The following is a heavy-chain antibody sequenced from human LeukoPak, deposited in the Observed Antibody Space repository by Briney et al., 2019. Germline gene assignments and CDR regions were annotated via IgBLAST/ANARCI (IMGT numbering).Heavy chain of an antibody. V-gene: IGHV4-4*07. Sequence: SETLSLTCTVSGGSISSYCWSWIRQPARKGLEWIGRVHISGRTNYNPSLKSRVTMSVDTSQNQFSLELSSVTTADTAVYYCARGSYGMDVWGQGTTVTVSS. CDR3: ARGSYGMDV. CDR1: GGSISSYC. CDR2: VHISGRT. J-gene: IGHJ6*02.